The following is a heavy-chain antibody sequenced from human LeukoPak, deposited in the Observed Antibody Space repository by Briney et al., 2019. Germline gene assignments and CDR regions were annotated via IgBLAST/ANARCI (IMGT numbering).Heavy chain of an antibody. CDR1: GFTFSSYS. CDR2: ISSSSSTI. CDR3: ARDQGIAAAPDY. J-gene: IGHJ4*02. Sequence: GGSLRPSCAASGFTFSSYSMNWVRQAPGKGLEWVSYISSSSSTICYADSVKGRFTISRDNAKNSLYLQMNSLRAEDTAVYYCARDQGIAAAPDYWGQGTLVTVSS. V-gene: IGHV3-48*01. D-gene: IGHD6-13*01.